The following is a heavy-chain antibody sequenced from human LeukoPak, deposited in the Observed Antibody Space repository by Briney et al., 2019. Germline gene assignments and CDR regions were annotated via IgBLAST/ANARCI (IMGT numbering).Heavy chain of an antibody. V-gene: IGHV3-64*01. CDR3: ATSYSSGWYFFDRAEYFQH. CDR2: ISSNGGST. CDR1: GFTFSSYA. J-gene: IGHJ1*01. Sequence: SGGSLRLSCAASGFTFSSYAMHWVRQAPGKGLEYVSAISSNGGSTYYANSVKGRFTISRDNSKNTLYLQMNSLRAEDTAVYYCATSYSSGWYFFDRAEYFQHWGQGTLVTVSS. D-gene: IGHD6-19*01.